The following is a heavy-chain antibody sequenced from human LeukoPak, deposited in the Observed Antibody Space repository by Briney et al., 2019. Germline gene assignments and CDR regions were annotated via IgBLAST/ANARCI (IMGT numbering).Heavy chain of an antibody. Sequence: PGGSLRLSCAASGFAFSSYAMHWVRQAPGKGLEWLAVVSSHGVDKFYADSVKGRFTISRDNSKDTLYLQMNSLRVEDTAVYYCAKDNSGWAFDYWGQGTLVTVSS. CDR1: GFAFSSYA. CDR3: AKDNSGWAFDY. V-gene: IGHV3-30*04. D-gene: IGHD6-19*01. CDR2: VSSHGVDK. J-gene: IGHJ4*02.